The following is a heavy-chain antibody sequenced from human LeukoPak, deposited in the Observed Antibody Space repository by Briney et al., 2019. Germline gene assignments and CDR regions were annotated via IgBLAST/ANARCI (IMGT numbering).Heavy chain of an antibody. Sequence: SETLSLTCAVYGGSFSGYYWSWIRQPPGKGLEWIGSIYHSGSTYYNPSLKSRVTISVDTSKNQFSLKLSSVTAADTAVYYCARDSTIEYYYGSGSSFVPQMYNWFDPWGQGTLVTVSS. D-gene: IGHD3-10*01. J-gene: IGHJ5*02. CDR2: IYHSGST. CDR3: ARDSTIEYYYGSGSSFVPQMYNWFDP. V-gene: IGHV4-34*01. CDR1: GGSFSGYY.